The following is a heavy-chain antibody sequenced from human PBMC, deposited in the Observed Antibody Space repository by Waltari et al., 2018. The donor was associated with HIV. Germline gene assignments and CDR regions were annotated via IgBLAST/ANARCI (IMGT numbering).Heavy chain of an antibody. CDR2: ISSSSSYI. V-gene: IGHV3-21*01. Sequence: EVQLVESGGGLVKPGGALRLSCAASGCPFGSYSMNGVRQAPGEGLEWVSSISSSSSYIYYADSVKGRFTISRDNAKNSLYLQMNSLRAEDTAVYYCVCYSNAAFDIWGQGTMVTVSS. CDR1: GCPFGSYS. J-gene: IGHJ3*02. CDR3: VCYSNAAFDI. D-gene: IGHD2-15*01.